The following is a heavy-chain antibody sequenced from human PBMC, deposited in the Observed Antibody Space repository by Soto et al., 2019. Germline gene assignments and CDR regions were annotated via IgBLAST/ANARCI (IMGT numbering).Heavy chain of an antibody. CDR3: AAIPPMVRGVIITGGPFDI. Sequence: PGGSLRLSCAASGFTFSSYAMSWVRQAPGKGLEWVSAISGSGGSTYYADSVKGRFTISRDNSKNTLYLQMNSLRAEDTAVYYCAAIPPMVRGVIITGGPFDIWGQGTMVTVSS. CDR2: ISGSGGST. V-gene: IGHV3-23*01. J-gene: IGHJ3*02. D-gene: IGHD3-10*01. CDR1: GFTFSSYA.